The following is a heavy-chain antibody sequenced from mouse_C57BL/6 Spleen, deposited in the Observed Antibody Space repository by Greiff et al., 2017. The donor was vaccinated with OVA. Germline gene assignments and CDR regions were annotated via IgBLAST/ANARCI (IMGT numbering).Heavy chain of an antibody. CDR2: ISSGGDYI. CDR1: GFTFSSYA. Sequence: EVKVVESGEGLVKPGGSLKLSCAASGFTFSSYAMSWVRQTPEKRLEWVAYISSGGDYIYYADTVKGRFTISRDNARNTLYLQMSSLKSEDTAMYYCTRAPLYYYGSSPYYFDYWGQGTTLTVSS. V-gene: IGHV5-9-1*02. J-gene: IGHJ2*01. CDR3: TRAPLYYYGSSPYYFDY. D-gene: IGHD1-1*01.